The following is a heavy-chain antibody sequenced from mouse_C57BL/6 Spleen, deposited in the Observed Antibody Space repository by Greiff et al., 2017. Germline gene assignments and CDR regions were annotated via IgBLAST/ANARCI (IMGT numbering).Heavy chain of an antibody. CDR1: GYAFSSSW. Sequence: VQLQQSGPELVKPGASVKISCKASGYAFSSSWMNWVKQRPGKGLEWIGRIYPGDGETTYNGKFKGKATLTADTSSSTAYMQLSSLTSEDSAVYFCARGLIYYDYDFDYFDYWGQGTTLTVSS. D-gene: IGHD2-4*01. V-gene: IGHV1-82*01. CDR3: ARGLIYYDYDFDYFDY. J-gene: IGHJ2*01. CDR2: IYPGDGET.